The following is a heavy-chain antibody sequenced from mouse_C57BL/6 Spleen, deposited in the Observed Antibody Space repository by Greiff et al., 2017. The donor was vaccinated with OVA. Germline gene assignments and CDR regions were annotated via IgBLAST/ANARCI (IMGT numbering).Heavy chain of an antibody. Sequence: VQLQESGPELVKPGASVKISCKASGYAFSSSWMNWVKQRPGKGLEWIGRIYPGDGDTNYNGKFKGKATLTADKSSSTAYMQLSSLTSEDSAVYFCARLITTVVGAYWGQGTLVTVSA. V-gene: IGHV1-82*01. D-gene: IGHD1-1*01. CDR2: IYPGDGDT. CDR3: ARLITTVVGAY. J-gene: IGHJ3*01. CDR1: GYAFSSSW.